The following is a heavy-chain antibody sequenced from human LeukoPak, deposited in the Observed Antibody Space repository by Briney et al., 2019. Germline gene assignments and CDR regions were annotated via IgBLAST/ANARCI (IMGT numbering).Heavy chain of an antibody. D-gene: IGHD1-26*01. V-gene: IGHV3-7*01. J-gene: IGHJ4*02. CDR3: ARDRAVGANTFDS. CDR2: IKQDGSDK. CDR1: GLTFSSNW. Sequence: GGSLRLSCAGSGLTFSSNWMSWVRQAPGKGLEWVANIKQDGSDKNYVDSVKGRFTISRDNARNSLYLQMNSLRDEDTAVFYCARDRAVGANTFDSWGQGTLVTVSS.